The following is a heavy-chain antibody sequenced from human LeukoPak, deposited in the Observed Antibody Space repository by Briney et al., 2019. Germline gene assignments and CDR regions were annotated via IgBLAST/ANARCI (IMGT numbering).Heavy chain of an antibody. Sequence: ASVKVSCKASGYTFTSYDINWVRQATGQGLEWMGWMNPNSGNTGYAQKFQGRVTMTRNTSISTAYMELSSLRSEDTAVYYCARWLEWELLHLVSRAFDIWGQGTMVTVSS. CDR1: GYTFTSYD. CDR2: MNPNSGNT. V-gene: IGHV1-8*01. J-gene: IGHJ3*02. CDR3: ARWLEWELLHLVSRAFDI. D-gene: IGHD1-26*01.